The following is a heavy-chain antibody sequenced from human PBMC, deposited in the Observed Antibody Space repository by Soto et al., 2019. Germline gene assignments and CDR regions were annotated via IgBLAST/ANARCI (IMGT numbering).Heavy chain of an antibody. V-gene: IGHV3-74*01. CDR2: INSDGSST. Sequence: GGSLRLSCAASGFTFSSYWMHWVRQAPGKGLVWVSRINSDGSSTSYADSVKGRFTISRDNAKNTLYLQMNSLRAEDTAVYYCVVPAAIAPFDYWGQGTLVTVSS. D-gene: IGHD2-2*01. J-gene: IGHJ4*02. CDR3: VVPAAIAPFDY. CDR1: GFTFSSYW.